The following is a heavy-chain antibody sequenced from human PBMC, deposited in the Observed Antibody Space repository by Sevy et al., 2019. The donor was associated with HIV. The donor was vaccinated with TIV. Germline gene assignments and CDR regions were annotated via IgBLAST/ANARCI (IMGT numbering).Heavy chain of an antibody. Sequence: GGSLRLSCAASGFIFTTYSMNWVRQAPGKGLEWVSFISGSSNYIYYADSVKGRFTISRDNAKNSLYLQMNSLRAEDTAVYYCARRLVAWDGFDIRGQGTMVTVSS. J-gene: IGHJ3*02. V-gene: IGHV3-21*01. CDR1: GFIFTTYS. CDR2: ISGSSNYI. CDR3: ARRLVAWDGFDI. D-gene: IGHD2-8*02.